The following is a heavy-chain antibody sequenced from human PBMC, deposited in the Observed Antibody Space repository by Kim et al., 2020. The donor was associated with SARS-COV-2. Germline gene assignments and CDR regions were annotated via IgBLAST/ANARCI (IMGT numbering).Heavy chain of an antibody. CDR2: ISWNSGSI. CDR1: GFTFDDYA. J-gene: IGHJ6*02. CDR3: AKDIAAAGRAPFYYYYGMDV. D-gene: IGHD6-13*01. V-gene: IGHV3-9*01. Sequence: GGSLRLSCAASGFTFDDYAMHWVRQAPGKGLEWVSGISWNSGSIGYADSVKGRFTISRDNAKNSLYLQMNSLRAEDTALYYCAKDIAAAGRAPFYYYYGMDVCGQGTTVTVSS.